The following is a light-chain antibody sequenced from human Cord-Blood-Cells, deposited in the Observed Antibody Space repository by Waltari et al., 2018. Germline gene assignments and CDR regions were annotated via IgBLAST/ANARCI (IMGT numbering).Light chain of an antibody. CDR3: CSYAGSSTPYV. V-gene: IGLV2-23*02. CDR1: SSDVACYNL. J-gene: IGLJ1*01. CDR2: EVR. Sequence: QSALTKPASVSGSPGLSLTISCTATSSDVACYNLSSWYQQQPGKAPKLMIYEVRKRPSGVSNRFSGSKSGNTASLTISGLQAEDEADYYCCSYAGSSTPYVFGTGTKVTVL.